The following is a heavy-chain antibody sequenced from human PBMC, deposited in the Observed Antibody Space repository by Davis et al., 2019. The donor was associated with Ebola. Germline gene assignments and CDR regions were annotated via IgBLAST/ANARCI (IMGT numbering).Heavy chain of an antibody. J-gene: IGHJ4*02. CDR3: ARGGYSGIHIDY. Sequence: SVQISCNASGGTFISYYISWLRQDPAQGLEWMGGIIPIFGTANYAQKFQGRVTITADESTSTAYMELSSLRSEDTAVYYCARGGYSGIHIDYWGKGTLVTVSS. CDR1: GGTFISYY. V-gene: IGHV1-69*13. D-gene: IGHD5-12*01. CDR2: IIPIFGTA.